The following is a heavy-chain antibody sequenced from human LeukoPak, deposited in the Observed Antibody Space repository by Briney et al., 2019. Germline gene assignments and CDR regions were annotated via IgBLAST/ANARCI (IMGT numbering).Heavy chain of an antibody. Sequence: ASVKVSCKASGYTFTSYYMHWMRQAPGQGPEWMGIINPSGGSTSYAQKFQGRVTMTRDMSTSTVYMELSSLRSEDTAVYYCFKPAAAGTDDAFDIWGQGTMVTVSS. J-gene: IGHJ3*02. CDR2: INPSGGST. CDR3: FKPAAAGTDDAFDI. D-gene: IGHD6-13*01. V-gene: IGHV1-46*01. CDR1: GYTFTSYY.